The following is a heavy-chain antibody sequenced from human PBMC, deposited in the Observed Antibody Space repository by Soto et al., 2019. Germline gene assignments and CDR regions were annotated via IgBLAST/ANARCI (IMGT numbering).Heavy chain of an antibody. Sequence: XETLCLTCAVYGWSFSGYSWSWIRQPPGKGLEWIGEINHSGSTNYNPSLKSRVTISVDTSKNQFSLKLSSVTAADTAVYYCARAPGYSSSPTNWFDPWGQGALVTVSS. CDR2: INHSGST. V-gene: IGHV4-34*01. D-gene: IGHD6-6*01. CDR3: ARAPGYSSSPTNWFDP. CDR1: GWSFSGYS. J-gene: IGHJ5*02.